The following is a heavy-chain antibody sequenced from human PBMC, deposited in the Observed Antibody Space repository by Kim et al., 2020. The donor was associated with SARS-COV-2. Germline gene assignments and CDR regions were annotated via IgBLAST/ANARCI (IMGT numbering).Heavy chain of an antibody. V-gene: IGHV3-15*01. J-gene: IGHJ4*02. CDR1: GFTFSNAW. Sequence: GGSLRLSCAASGFTFSNAWMSWVRQAPGKGLEWVGRIKSKTDGGTTDYAAPVKGRFTISRDDSKNTLYLQMNSLKTEDTAVYYCTTAPAGSYGPFDYWGQGTLVTVSS. CDR3: TTAPAGSYGPFDY. D-gene: IGHD1-26*01. CDR2: IKSKTDGGTT.